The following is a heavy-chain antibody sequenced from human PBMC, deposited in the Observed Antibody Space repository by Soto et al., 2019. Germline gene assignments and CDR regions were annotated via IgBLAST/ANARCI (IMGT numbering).Heavy chain of an antibody. CDR3: ARRADGLDYGVSDDAFDI. V-gene: IGHV5-51*01. D-gene: IGHD4-17*01. CDR2: IYPGDSDT. Sequence: PGESLKISCKGSGYSFTSYWIGWVRQMPWKGLEWMGIIYPGDSDTRYSPSFQGQVTISADKSISTAYLQWSSLKASDTAMYYCARRADGLDYGVSDDAFDIWGQGTMVTVSS. J-gene: IGHJ3*02. CDR1: GYSFTSYW.